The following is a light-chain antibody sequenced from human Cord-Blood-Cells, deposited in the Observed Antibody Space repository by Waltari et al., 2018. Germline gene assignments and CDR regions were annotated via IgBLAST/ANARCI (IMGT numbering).Light chain of an antibody. CDR1: SSDVGVYNY. CDR2: DVS. J-gene: IGLJ2*01. CDR3: SSYTSSSTLV. V-gene: IGLV2-14*01. Sequence: QSALTQPASVSGSPGQSITISCTGTSSDVGVYNYVSWYQQHPGKAPNLMIYDVSKRPSGVSNRFSGSKSGNTASLTISGLQAEDEADYYCSSYTSSSTLVFGGGTKLTVL.